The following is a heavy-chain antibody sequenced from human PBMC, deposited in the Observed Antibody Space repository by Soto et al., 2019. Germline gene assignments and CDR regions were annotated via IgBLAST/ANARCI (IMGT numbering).Heavy chain of an antibody. Sequence: GGSLRLSCAASGFTFSSYSMNWVRQAPGKGLEWVSYIGSSSSTIYYAETVKGRFTISRDNAKNSLNLQMNSLRAEVTAVYYCARVRYFDWVDAFDIWGQGTMVTVSS. D-gene: IGHD3-9*01. J-gene: IGHJ3*02. CDR2: IGSSSSTI. CDR3: ARVRYFDWVDAFDI. CDR1: GFTFSSYS. V-gene: IGHV3-48*01.